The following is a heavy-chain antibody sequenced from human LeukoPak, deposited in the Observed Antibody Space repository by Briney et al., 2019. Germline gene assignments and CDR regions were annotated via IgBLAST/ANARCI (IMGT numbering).Heavy chain of an antibody. V-gene: IGHV3-7*01. D-gene: IGHD2-21*02. CDR1: GFPFSHSS. Sequence: GGSLRLSCAASGFPFSHSSMTWVRQVPGKGLEWVANINQDGGANYVDYVKGGFAISRNNAGNSLFLHMSSLRAEDTAVYFCARDPFCGGDCYQGGFGAFDIWGLGTMVIVSP. CDR2: INQDGGA. J-gene: IGHJ3*02. CDR3: ARDPFCGGDCYQGGFGAFDI.